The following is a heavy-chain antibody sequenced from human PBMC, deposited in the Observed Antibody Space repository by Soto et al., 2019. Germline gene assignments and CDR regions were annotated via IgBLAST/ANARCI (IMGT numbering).Heavy chain of an antibody. V-gene: IGHV5-51*01. CDR2: VFPTDSDV. CDR3: ARLTVVVAATHYYYYGMDV. CDR1: GYSFPTFW. Sequence: GESLKISCQGSGYSFPTFWIGWVRQMSGKGLDWMGIVFPTDSDVRYSPSFQGQVTISVDKSISTAYLQWSSLKASDTAMYYCARLTVVVAATHYYYYGMDVWGQGTTVTVSS. J-gene: IGHJ6*02. D-gene: IGHD2-15*01.